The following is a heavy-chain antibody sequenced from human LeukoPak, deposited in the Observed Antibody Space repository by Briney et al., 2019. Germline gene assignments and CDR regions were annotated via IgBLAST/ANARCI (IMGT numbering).Heavy chain of an antibody. CDR2: IGTTGDT. V-gene: IGHV3-13*01. CDR3: ARDVAGSGTAMDV. D-gene: IGHD2-15*01. Sequence: PGGSLRLSCAASGFTFRTYDMHWVRQVTGEGLEWVATIGTTGDTYYAGSVKGRFTISREDGKNSLFLQTNNLEAGDTAAYFCARDVAGSGTAMDVWGNGTTVTVSS. CDR1: GFTFRTYD. J-gene: IGHJ6*03.